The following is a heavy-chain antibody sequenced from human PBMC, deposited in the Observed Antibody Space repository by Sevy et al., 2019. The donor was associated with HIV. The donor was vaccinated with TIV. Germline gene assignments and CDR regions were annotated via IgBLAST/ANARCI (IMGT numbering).Heavy chain of an antibody. J-gene: IGHJ4*02. Sequence: GGSLRLSCAASGFTFSNYYMHWVRQAPGKGLEWVAMTSHDESYKYYIDSVKGRFTISRDNSKNTLFLQMNNLEAEDTAVYYCVKDRSSTWSFDFWGQGTVVTVSS. V-gene: IGHV3-30*18. CDR3: VKDRSSTWSFDF. CDR2: TSHDESYK. D-gene: IGHD6-13*01. CDR1: GFTFSNYY.